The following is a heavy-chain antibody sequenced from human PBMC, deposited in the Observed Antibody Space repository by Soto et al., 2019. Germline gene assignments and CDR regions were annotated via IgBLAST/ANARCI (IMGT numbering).Heavy chain of an antibody. CDR2: VFPGGPT. V-gene: IGHV4-4*07. CDR3: ARTLSGFTYGSRQFYFDY. D-gene: IGHD3-10*01. CDR1: GDPITSYF. Sequence: QVQLQESGPGLVKPSETLSLICTVSGDPITSYFWTWLRQPAGKGLEWIGHVFPGGPTSHNSSLKSRVSMSIDMSKNHFSPTLTSVTAADTAVYYCARTLSGFTYGSRQFYFDYWGQGTLVTVSS. J-gene: IGHJ4*02.